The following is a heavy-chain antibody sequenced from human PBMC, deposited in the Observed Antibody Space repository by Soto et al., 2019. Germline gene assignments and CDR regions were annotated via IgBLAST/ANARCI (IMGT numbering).Heavy chain of an antibody. V-gene: IGHV3-33*01. Sequence: GGSLILSCAASGFTFSSYGMHWVRQAPGKGLEWVAVIWYDGSNKYYADSVKGRFTISRDNSKNTLYLQMNSLRAEDTAVYYYARARYCSSTSCYGMDVWGQGTTVTVSS. CDR2: IWYDGSNK. D-gene: IGHD2-2*01. CDR1: GFTFSSYG. J-gene: IGHJ6*02. CDR3: ARARYCSSTSCYGMDV.